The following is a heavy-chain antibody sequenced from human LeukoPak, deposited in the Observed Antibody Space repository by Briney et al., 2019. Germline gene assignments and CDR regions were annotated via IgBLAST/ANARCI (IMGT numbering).Heavy chain of an antibody. CDR2: IYTSGST. V-gene: IGHV4-61*02. CDR1: GCSISSGSYY. CDR3: ARGRWYCSSTSCYTHWFDP. J-gene: IGHJ5*02. Sequence: SETLSLTCTVSGCSISSGSYYWSWIRQPAGKGLEWIGRIYTSGSTNYNPSLKSRVTISVDTSKNQFSLKLSSATAADTAVYYCARGRWYCSSTSCYTHWFDPWGQGTLVTVSS. D-gene: IGHD2-2*02.